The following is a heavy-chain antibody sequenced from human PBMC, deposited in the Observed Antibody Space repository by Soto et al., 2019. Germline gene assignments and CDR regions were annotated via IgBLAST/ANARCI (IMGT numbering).Heavy chain of an antibody. Sequence: QVQLRQWGAGLLKPSETLSLTCAVYGGSFSGYSWTWIRQSPGKGLEWIGQINHSGSTTYNPSLKSRVTISLATSKNQFSLELSSVTAADTAVYYCARGLFSENYYSGGWYYFDYWGQGTLVTVSS. CDR1: GGSFSGYS. V-gene: IGHV4-34*01. CDR3: ARGLFSENYYSGGWYYFDY. D-gene: IGHD1-26*01. J-gene: IGHJ4*02. CDR2: INHSGST.